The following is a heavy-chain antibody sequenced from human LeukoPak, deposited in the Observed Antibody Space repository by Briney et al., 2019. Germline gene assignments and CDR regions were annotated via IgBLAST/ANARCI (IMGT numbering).Heavy chain of an antibody. CDR3: NVWPVGAFDI. Sequence: SVKLSRKASGGTFSSYAISWVRQAPGQGLEWMGGIIPIFGTANYAQKFQGRVTITADESTSTAYMELSSLRSEDTAVYYCNVWPVGAFDIWAKGQWSPSLQ. D-gene: IGHD1-26*01. V-gene: IGHV1-69*13. J-gene: IGHJ3*02. CDR2: IIPIFGTA. CDR1: GGTFSSYA.